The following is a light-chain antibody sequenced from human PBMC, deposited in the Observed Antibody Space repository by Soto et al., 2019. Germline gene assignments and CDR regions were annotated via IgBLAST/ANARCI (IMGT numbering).Light chain of an antibody. Sequence: DIQMNQSPSSLSASVGDRVTIACRSSHTINIYLNWYQQKPGQAPKLLIHTASTVHSGVPSRFSRSGSGTDFTLTINNLQPEDFATYYCQQSYSSVRTFGQGTKVEL. CDR1: HTINIY. J-gene: IGKJ1*01. V-gene: IGKV1-39*01. CDR2: TAS. CDR3: QQSYSSVRT.